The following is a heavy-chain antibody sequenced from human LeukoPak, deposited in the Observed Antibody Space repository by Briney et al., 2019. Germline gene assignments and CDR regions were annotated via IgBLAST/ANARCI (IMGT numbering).Heavy chain of an antibody. CDR3: ARDHFEPGVILDY. J-gene: IGHJ4*02. Sequence: GESLRLSCAASGFTFSDYYMSWIRQAPGRGLEWVSYISGSTTYTTYADSVKGRFTISRDNAKNSLYLQMNSLRAEDTAVYYCARDHFEPGVILDYWGQGNLVTVSS. CDR2: ISGSTTYT. CDR1: GFTFSDYY. D-gene: IGHD3-9*01. V-gene: IGHV3-11*05.